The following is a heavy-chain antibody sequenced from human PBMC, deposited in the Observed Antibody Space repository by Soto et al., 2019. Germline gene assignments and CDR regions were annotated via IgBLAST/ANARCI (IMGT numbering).Heavy chain of an antibody. D-gene: IGHD3-22*01. CDR1: GFTFSSYG. CDR2: ISYDGSNK. CDR3: AKGAPNSSGYYYHDY. Sequence: GGSLRLSCAASGFTFSSYGMHWVRQAPGKGLEWVAVISYDGSNKYYADSVKGRFTISRDNSKNTLYLQMNRLRAEDTAVYYCAKGAPNSSGYYYHDYWGQGTLVTVSS. J-gene: IGHJ4*02. V-gene: IGHV3-30*18.